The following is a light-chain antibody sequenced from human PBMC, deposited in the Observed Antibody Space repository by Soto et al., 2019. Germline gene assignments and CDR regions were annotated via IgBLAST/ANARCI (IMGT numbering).Light chain of an antibody. V-gene: IGKV1-39*01. CDR2: AAS. Sequence: DIPMTQSPSSLSASVGDRVTITCRASQSISSYLNWYQQKPGKAPKLLIYAASSLQSGVPSRFSGSGSGTDFTLTINRLQPEDFATYYCQQSYSTPLTFGGGTKVEIK. CDR3: QQSYSTPLT. J-gene: IGKJ4*01. CDR1: QSISSY.